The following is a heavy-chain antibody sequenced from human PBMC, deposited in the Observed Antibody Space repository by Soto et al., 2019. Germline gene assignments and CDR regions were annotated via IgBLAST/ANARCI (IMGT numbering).Heavy chain of an antibody. CDR2: INPSGDST. CDR3: ARDSPPVDY. V-gene: IGHV1-46*01. J-gene: IGHJ4*02. Sequence: ASVKVSCKASGYTFTSYYMHWVRQAPGQGLEWMGIINPSGDSTSYAQKFQGRVTMTRDTSTSTAYMELRSLRSDDTAVYYCARDSPPVDYWGQGTLVTVSS. CDR1: GYTFTSYY.